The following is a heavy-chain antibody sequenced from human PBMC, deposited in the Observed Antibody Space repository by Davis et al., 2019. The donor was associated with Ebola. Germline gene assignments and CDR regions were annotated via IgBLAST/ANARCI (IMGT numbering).Heavy chain of an antibody. Sequence: GGSLRLSCTASGFTFGDYAMSWVRQAPGKGLEWVSAISGSGGNTYYADSVKGRFTISRDNSKNTLYLQMNSLRAEDTAVYYCAKNEGYGDIFDYWGQGTLVTVSS. CDR3: AKNEGYGDIFDY. CDR1: GFTFGDYA. CDR2: ISGSGGNT. V-gene: IGHV3-23*01. J-gene: IGHJ4*02. D-gene: IGHD4-17*01.